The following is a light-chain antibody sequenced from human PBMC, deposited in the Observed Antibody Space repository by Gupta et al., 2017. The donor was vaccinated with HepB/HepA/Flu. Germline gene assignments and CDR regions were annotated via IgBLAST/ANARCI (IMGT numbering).Light chain of an antibody. CDR2: RDN. Sequence: SYELTQPLSVSLALGQTASLTCGGNNIGSKNVPWYPQRPGQAPVLVIYRDNNRPSGIPERFSGSNSGNTATLTIRRAQVGDEDDYYCQVWDDIYVVFGGGTRLTVL. J-gene: IGLJ2*01. V-gene: IGLV3-9*01. CDR1: NIGSKN. CDR3: QVWDDIYVV.